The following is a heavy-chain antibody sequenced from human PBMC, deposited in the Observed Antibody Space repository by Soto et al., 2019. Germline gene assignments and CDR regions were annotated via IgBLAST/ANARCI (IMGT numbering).Heavy chain of an antibody. CDR3: ARGNVVAIDY. Sequence: SETLSLTCAVSGGSISSGGYPWNWIRQPPGKGLEWIGYIYHSGSTYYNPSLKSRVTISVDRPKNQFSLKLSSVTAADTAVYYCARGNVVAIDYWGQGTLVTV. D-gene: IGHD2-21*01. V-gene: IGHV4-30-2*01. CDR2: IYHSGST. CDR1: GGSISSGGYP. J-gene: IGHJ4*02.